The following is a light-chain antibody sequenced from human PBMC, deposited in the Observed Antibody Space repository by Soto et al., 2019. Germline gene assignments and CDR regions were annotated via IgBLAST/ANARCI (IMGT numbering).Light chain of an antibody. J-gene: IGLJ1*01. CDR1: NSDVESYNL. V-gene: IGLV2-23*01. Sequence: QSVLAQPASVSGSPGQSITISCTGTNSDVESYNLVSWFRQHPGEAPKLIVYEGTKRPSGVSNRFSGSKSGNTASLTISGLQAEDEADYYCCSYAGSSTYVFGLGTKVTVL. CDR2: EGT. CDR3: CSYAGSSTYV.